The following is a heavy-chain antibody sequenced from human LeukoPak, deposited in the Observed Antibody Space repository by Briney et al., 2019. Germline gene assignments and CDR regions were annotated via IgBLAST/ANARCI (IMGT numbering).Heavy chain of an antibody. CDR3: ARRGNYDILTGYPAQGYFDS. D-gene: IGHD3-9*01. Sequence: PSGTLSLTCAVSGGSISSSNWWSWVRQPPGKGLEWIGEIYHSGSTNYNPSLKSRVTISVDKSKNQFSLKLSSVTAADTAVYYCARRGNYDILTGYPAQGYFDSWGQGTLVTVSS. V-gene: IGHV4-4*02. CDR1: GGSISSSNW. CDR2: IYHSGST. J-gene: IGHJ4*02.